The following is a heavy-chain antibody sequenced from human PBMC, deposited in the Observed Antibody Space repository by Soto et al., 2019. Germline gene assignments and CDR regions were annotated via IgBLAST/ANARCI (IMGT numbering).Heavy chain of an antibody. CDR2: IYYSGST. CDR3: ARRDSSGYLFNY. D-gene: IGHD3-22*01. CDR1: GGPISSSSYY. J-gene: IGHJ4*02. V-gene: IGHV4-39*01. Sequence: QLQLQESGPGLVKPSETLSLTCTVSGGPISSSSYYWGWIRQPPGKGLEWIGSIYYSGSTYYNPSLKSRVTISVDTSKNQFSLKLSSVTAADTAVYYCARRDSSGYLFNYWGQGTLVTVSS.